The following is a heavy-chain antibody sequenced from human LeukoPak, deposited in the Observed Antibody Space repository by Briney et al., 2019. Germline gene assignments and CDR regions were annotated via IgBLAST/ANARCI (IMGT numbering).Heavy chain of an antibody. CDR2: IWYDGSNK. CDR3: ARDPGGSSWTPYYFDY. J-gene: IGHJ4*02. CDR1: GFTFSSYG. Sequence: GRSLRLSCAASGFTFSSYGMHWVRQAPGKGLEWVAVIWYDGSNKYYADSVKGRFTISRDNSKNTLYLQMNSLRAEDTAAYYCARDPGGSSWTPYYFDYWGQGILVTVSS. V-gene: IGHV3-33*01. D-gene: IGHD6-13*01.